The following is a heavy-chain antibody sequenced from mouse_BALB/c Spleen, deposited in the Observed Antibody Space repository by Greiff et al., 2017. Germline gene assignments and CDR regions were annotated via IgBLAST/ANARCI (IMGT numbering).Heavy chain of an antibody. D-gene: IGHD2-2*01. J-gene: IGHJ4*01. Sequence: QVQLQQSGAELVRPGTSVKISCKASGYTFTNYWLGWVKQRPGHGLEWIGDIYPGGGYTNYNEKFKGKATLTADTSSSTAYMQLSSLTSEDSAVDFCARDGYDVGYAMDYWGQGTSVTVSS. CDR2: IYPGGGYT. V-gene: IGHV1-63*02. CDR3: ARDGYDVGYAMDY. CDR1: GYTFTNYW.